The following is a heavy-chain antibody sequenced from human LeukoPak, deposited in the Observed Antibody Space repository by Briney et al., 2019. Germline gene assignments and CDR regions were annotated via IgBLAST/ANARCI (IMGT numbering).Heavy chain of an antibody. CDR1: GFTVSSND. V-gene: IGHV3-53*01. CDR3: ARVVDHDYGDYYLDY. Sequence: GGSLRLSCAASGFTVSSNDMSWVRQAPGKGLECVSLIYSGGNTYYADSVKGRFTISRDNSKNTLFLQMNSLRAEDTAVYYCARVVDHDYGDYYLDYWGQGTLVTVSS. CDR2: IYSGGNT. D-gene: IGHD4-17*01. J-gene: IGHJ4*02.